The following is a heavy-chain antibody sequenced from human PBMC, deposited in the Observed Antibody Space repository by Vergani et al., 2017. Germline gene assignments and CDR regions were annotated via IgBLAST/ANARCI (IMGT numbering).Heavy chain of an antibody. V-gene: IGHV1-46*03. Sequence: QVQVVQSGAEVKKSGASVKVSCKTSGYTFSNYYMHWVRQAPGQGLEWMGIINPSGGHTNHAQKFQGRVTMTRDTSTSTVYMELSSLRSEDTAIYYCARGDYDILTGYRYWGQGTLVTVSA. J-gene: IGHJ4*02. CDR3: ARGDYDILTGYRY. D-gene: IGHD3-9*01. CDR1: GYTFSNYY. CDR2: INPSGGHT.